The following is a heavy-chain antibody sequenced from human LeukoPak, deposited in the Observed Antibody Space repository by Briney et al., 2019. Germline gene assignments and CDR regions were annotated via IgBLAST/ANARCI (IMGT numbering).Heavy chain of an antibody. D-gene: IGHD2-8*01. Sequence: PGGSLRLSCAASGFTVSSNYMSWVRQAPGKGLEWVSVIYSGGSTYYADSVKGRFTISRDNSKNTLYLQMNSLRAEDTAVYYCARDLRRDGRDAFDIWGQGTMVTVSS. J-gene: IGHJ3*02. CDR3: ARDLRRDGRDAFDI. CDR2: IYSGGST. CDR1: GFTVSSNY. V-gene: IGHV3-66*01.